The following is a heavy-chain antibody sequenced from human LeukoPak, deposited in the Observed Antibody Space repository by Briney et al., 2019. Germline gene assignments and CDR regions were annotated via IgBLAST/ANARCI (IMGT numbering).Heavy chain of an antibody. J-gene: IGHJ4*02. CDR1: GFTFSTCA. Sequence: GGSLRLSCAASGFTFSTCAMSWVRQAPGKELEWVSTISGGGRSTDYADSVKGRFTISGDNSKNTLYLQMNSLRAEDTAVYYCARERYFDYWGQGTLVTVSS. CDR2: ISGGGRST. CDR3: ARERYFDY. V-gene: IGHV3-23*01.